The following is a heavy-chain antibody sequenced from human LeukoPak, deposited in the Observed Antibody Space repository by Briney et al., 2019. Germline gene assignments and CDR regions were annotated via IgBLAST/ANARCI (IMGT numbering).Heavy chain of an antibody. CDR3: ARHGIVDSSRKYYFDY. Sequence: SETLSLTCTVSGGSISSYYWSWIRQPAGKGLEWIGRIYTSGSTNYNPSLKSRVTMSVDTSKNQFSLKLSSVTAEDTAVYYCARHGIVDSSRKYYFDYWGQGTLVTVSS. CDR2: IYTSGST. D-gene: IGHD6-13*01. J-gene: IGHJ4*02. CDR1: GGSISSYY. V-gene: IGHV4-4*07.